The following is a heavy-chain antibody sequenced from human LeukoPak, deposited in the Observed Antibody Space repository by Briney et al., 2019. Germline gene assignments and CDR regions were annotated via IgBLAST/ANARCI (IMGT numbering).Heavy chain of an antibody. CDR1: GFTFSSYA. Sequence: AGGSLRLSCAASGFTFSSYAMSWVRQAPGKGLEWVSAISGSGGSTYYADSVKGRFTISRDNSKNTLYLQMNSLRAEDTAVYYCAKSPQYDDFWSGYYAFDIWGQGTMVTVSS. V-gene: IGHV3-23*01. CDR2: ISGSGGST. CDR3: AKSPQYDDFWSGYYAFDI. D-gene: IGHD3-3*01. J-gene: IGHJ3*02.